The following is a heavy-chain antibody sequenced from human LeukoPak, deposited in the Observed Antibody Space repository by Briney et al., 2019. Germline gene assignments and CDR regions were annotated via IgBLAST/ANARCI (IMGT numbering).Heavy chain of an antibody. Sequence: PSETLSLACTVSGGSISSYYWSWIRQPPGKGLEWIGYIYTSGSTNYNPSLKSRVTISVDTSKNQFSLKLSSVTAADTAVYYCARHRSYYDFYYWGQGTLVTVSS. CDR1: GGSISSYY. CDR3: ARHRSYYDFYY. V-gene: IGHV4-4*09. J-gene: IGHJ4*02. CDR2: IYTSGST. D-gene: IGHD1-26*01.